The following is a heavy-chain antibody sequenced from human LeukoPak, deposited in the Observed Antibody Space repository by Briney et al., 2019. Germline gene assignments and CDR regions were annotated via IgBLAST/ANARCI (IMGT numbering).Heavy chain of an antibody. CDR2: ISSSSSYI. Sequence: PGGSLRLSCAASGFTFSSYSMNWVRQAPGKGLEWVSSISSSSSYIYYADSVKGRFTISRDNAKNSLYLQMNSLRAEDTAVYYCARPNMVRGVSDAFDIWGQGTMVTVPS. D-gene: IGHD3-10*01. CDR1: GFTFSSYS. CDR3: ARPNMVRGVSDAFDI. V-gene: IGHV3-21*01. J-gene: IGHJ3*02.